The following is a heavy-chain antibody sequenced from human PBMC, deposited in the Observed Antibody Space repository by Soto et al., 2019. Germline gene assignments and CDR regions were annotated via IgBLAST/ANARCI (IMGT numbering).Heavy chain of an antibody. J-gene: IGHJ4*02. V-gene: IGHV3-23*01. D-gene: IGHD3-3*01. Sequence: PGGSLRLSCAASGFTFSSYAMSWVRQAPGKGLEWVSAISGSGGSTYYADSVKGRFTISRDNSKNTLYLQMNSLRAEDTAVYYCAKDRRGATYDFWSGSKGHFDYWGQGTLVTVSS. CDR1: GFTFSSYA. CDR2: ISGSGGST. CDR3: AKDRRGATYDFWSGSKGHFDY.